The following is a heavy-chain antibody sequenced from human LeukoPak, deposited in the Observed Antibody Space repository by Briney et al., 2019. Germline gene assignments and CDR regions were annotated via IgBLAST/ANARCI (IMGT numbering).Heavy chain of an antibody. CDR1: GYTFTSYG. V-gene: IGHV1-18*01. J-gene: IGHJ4*02. D-gene: IGHD2-15*01. CDR2: ISAYNGNT. CDR3: ARVYCSGGSCYPSPYGDDY. Sequence: ASVKVSCKASGYTFTSYGISWVRQAPGQGLEGMGWISAYNGNTNYAQKLQGRVTMTTDTSTSTADMELRSLSSDDTAVYYCARVYCSGGSCYPSPYGDDYWGQGTLVTVSS.